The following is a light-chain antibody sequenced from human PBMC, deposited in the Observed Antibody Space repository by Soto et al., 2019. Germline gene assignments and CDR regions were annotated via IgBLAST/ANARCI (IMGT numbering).Light chain of an antibody. V-gene: IGKV3-15*01. CDR3: KHFLNWPGT. CDR2: GAS. Sequence: EIVMTQSPATLSVSPGERATLSCRASQSLNRDLAWYQQRPGQSPRLLIFGASIMAAGIPARFCGSGSVTELTLTIDSLQSEDFALFYCKHFLNWPGTFGHGTTVE. CDR1: QSLNRD. J-gene: IGKJ1*01.